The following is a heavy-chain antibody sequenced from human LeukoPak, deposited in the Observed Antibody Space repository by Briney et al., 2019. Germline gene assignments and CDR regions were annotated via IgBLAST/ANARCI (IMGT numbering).Heavy chain of an antibody. D-gene: IGHD2-15*01. V-gene: IGHV1-2*02. J-gene: IGHJ5*02. CDR3: ARGVGSSWFDT. CDR2: MNPVSGGT. Sequence: GASVKVSCKTSGYTFTAYYIHWVRQAPGQGLEWMGGMNPVSGGTNYAQMFQGRVTMTRDSSISAAYMQLSSLRSDATADTAVYYCARGVGSSWFDTWGQGNLLTVSS. CDR1: GYTFTAYY.